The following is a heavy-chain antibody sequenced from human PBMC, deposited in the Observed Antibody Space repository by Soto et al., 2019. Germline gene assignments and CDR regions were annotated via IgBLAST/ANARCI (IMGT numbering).Heavy chain of an antibody. J-gene: IGHJ6*02. D-gene: IGHD2-21*01. Sequence: QVQLVESGGGVVQPGRSLRLSCAASGFTFSTYDMHWVRQAPGKGLEWVAVIWYDGSNKYYADSVKGRFTISRDNSKNTVYLQMNSLRAEDTAVYYCARDGEGMDVWGQGTTVTVSS. CDR2: IWYDGSNK. CDR3: ARDGEGMDV. CDR1: GFTFSTYD. V-gene: IGHV3-33*01.